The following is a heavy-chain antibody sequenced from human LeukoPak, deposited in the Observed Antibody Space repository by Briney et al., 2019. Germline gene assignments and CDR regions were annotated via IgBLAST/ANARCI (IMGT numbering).Heavy chain of an antibody. Sequence: GASVKVSCKASGYTFTGYYMHWVRQAPGQGLEWMGWINPNSGGTNYAQKFQGRVTMTRDTSISTAYMELSRLRSDDTAVYYCAREDIVVVPAASFGMDVWGQGTTVTASS. CDR3: AREDIVVVPAASFGMDV. V-gene: IGHV1-2*02. CDR1: GYTFTGYY. D-gene: IGHD2-2*01. CDR2: INPNSGGT. J-gene: IGHJ6*02.